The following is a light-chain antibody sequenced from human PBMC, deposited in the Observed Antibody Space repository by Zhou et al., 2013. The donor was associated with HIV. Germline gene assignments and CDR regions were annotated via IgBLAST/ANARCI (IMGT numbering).Light chain of an antibody. J-gene: IGKJ3*01. V-gene: IGKV3-20*01. CDR2: GAS. CDR3: QQYNLYPFT. CDR1: QSVSSSY. Sequence: EIVMTQSPVTLSVSPGERAALSCRASQSVSSSYLAWYQQKPGQAPRLLIYGASSRATGIPDRFSGSGSGTEFTLTISSLQPDDFATYYCQQYNLYPFTFGPGTRVDIK.